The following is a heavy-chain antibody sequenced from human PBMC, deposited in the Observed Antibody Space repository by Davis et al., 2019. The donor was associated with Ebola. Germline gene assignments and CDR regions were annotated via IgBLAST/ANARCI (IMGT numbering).Heavy chain of an antibody. CDR1: GGSISSSSYF. J-gene: IGHJ5*02. CDR3: VAAKNWFDP. CDR2: MYYSGST. D-gene: IGHD2-15*01. Sequence: SETLSLTCTVSGGSISSSSYFWGWIRQPPGKGLEWIGYMYYSGSTYYNPSLKSRVTISVDTSRDQFSLRLSSVTAADTAVYYCVAAKNWFDPWGQGTLVTVSS. V-gene: IGHV4-39*01.